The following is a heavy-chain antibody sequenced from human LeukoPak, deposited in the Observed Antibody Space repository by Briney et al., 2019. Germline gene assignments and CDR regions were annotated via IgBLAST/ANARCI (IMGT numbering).Heavy chain of an antibody. D-gene: IGHD3-3*01. CDR2: IYSGGST. J-gene: IGHJ4*02. CDR1: GFTVSSNY. Sequence: GGSLRLSCAASGFTVSSNYMSWVRQAPGKGLEWFSVIYSGGSTYYADSVKGRFTISRDNSKNTLYLQMNSLRAEDTAVYYCARGATIFGPGYYWGQGTLVTVSS. CDR3: ARGATIFGPGYY. V-gene: IGHV3-53*01.